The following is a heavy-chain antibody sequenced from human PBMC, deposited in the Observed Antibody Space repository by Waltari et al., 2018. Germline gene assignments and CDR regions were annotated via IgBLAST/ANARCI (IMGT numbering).Heavy chain of an antibody. Sequence: QVQLVQSGAEVKKPGSSVKVSCKASGGTFSSYAISWVRQAPGQGLEWMGGIIPIFGTANYAQKFQGRVTITADKSTSTAYMELSSLRSEDTAVYYCARDQWPYYYDSSGYYFDYWGQGTLVTVSS. V-gene: IGHV1-69*14. CDR3: ARDQWPYYYDSSGYYFDY. D-gene: IGHD3-22*01. CDR2: IIPIFGTA. J-gene: IGHJ4*02. CDR1: GGTFSSYA.